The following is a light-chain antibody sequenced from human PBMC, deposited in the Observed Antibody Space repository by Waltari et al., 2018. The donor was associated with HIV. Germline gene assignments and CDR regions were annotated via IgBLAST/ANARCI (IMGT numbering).Light chain of an antibody. Sequence: SYELTQTPSVPVSPGQTARITCSGDGLSKQYTYWYQQRPGQAPVLVIYKDSERPSGIPERYSGSSSGTTVTLTISGVQAEDEADYYCQSADASDTFLWVFGGGTKVTVL. J-gene: IGLJ3*02. CDR2: KDS. V-gene: IGLV3-25*03. CDR1: GLSKQY. CDR3: QSADASDTFLWV.